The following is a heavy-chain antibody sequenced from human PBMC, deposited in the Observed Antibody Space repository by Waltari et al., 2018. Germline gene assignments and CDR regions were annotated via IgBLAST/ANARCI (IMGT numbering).Heavy chain of an antibody. J-gene: IGHJ6*01. Sequence: EVQLVESGGGLVQTGGSPRLSCAASGFTFRRVWMIGVREAPGEGLERVANIYLEGRVKICVDAVKGRCATYRDNARNSLYRQMNSLRADDTAVYDCVRDDDGGMGAVWGQGTTVSVSS. V-gene: IGHV3-7*01. CDR1: GFTFRRVW. D-gene: IGHD3-16*01. CDR3: VRDDDGGMGAV. CDR2: IYLEGRVK.